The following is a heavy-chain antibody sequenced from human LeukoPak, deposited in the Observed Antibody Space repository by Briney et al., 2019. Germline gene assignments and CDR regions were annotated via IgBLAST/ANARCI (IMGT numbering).Heavy chain of an antibody. CDR2: TNHRGST. D-gene: IGHD3-22*01. CDR1: GGSFSDYN. V-gene: IGHV4-34*01. CDR3: ARPWDSSGYYLSY. Sequence: PSETLSLTCAVYGGSFSDYNWTWIRQPPGKGLEWIGETNHRGSTNYNPSLKSRVTISVDTSKNQFSLKVNSVTAADTAVYYCARPWDSSGYYLSYWGQGTLVTVSS. J-gene: IGHJ4*02.